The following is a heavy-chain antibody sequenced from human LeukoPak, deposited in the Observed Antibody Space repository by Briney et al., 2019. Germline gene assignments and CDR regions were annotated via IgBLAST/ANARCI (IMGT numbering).Heavy chain of an antibody. Sequence: SETMSLTWVVYGGSFSGYYWSWIRQPPGKGLEWIGEINHSGSTNYNPSLKTRVSISVATSKNKFSLKLSTVTAADTAVYYCARAHYYGSGSYYNRLSMDFDYWGQGTLVTVSS. CDR1: GGSFSGYY. D-gene: IGHD3-10*01. CDR3: ARAHYYGSGSYYNRLSMDFDY. CDR2: INHSGST. J-gene: IGHJ4*02. V-gene: IGHV4-34*01.